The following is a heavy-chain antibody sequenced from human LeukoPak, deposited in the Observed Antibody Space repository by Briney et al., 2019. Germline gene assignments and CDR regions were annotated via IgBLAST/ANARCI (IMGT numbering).Heavy chain of an antibody. Sequence: GGSLSLSCAASGFTFSSYSMNWVRQAPGKGLEWVSSISSSSSYIYYADSVKGRFTISRDNAKNSLYLQMNSLRAEDTAVYYCARASLLWFGESPILGYWGQGTLVTVSS. J-gene: IGHJ4*02. D-gene: IGHD3-10*01. V-gene: IGHV3-21*01. CDR2: ISSSSSYI. CDR1: GFTFSSYS. CDR3: ARASLLWFGESPILGY.